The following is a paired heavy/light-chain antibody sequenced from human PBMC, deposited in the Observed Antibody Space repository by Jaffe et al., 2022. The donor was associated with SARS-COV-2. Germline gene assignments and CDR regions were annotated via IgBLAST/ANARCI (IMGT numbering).Light chain of an antibody. J-gene: IGLJ1*01. CDR3: SSYAGSNTYV. CDR2: EVS. CDR1: SSDVGGYNY. Sequence: QSALTQPPSASGSPGQSVTISCTGTSSDVGGYNYVSWYQQHPGKAPKLMIYEVSKRPSGVPDRFSGSKSGNTASLTVSGLQAEDEADYYCSSYAGSNTYVFGTGTKVTVL. V-gene: IGLV2-8*01.
Heavy chain of an antibody. CDR2: IWYDGSNK. Sequence: QVQLVESGGGVVQPGRSLRLSCAASGFTFSSYGMHWVRQAPGKGLEWVAVIWYDGSNKYYADSVKGRFTISRDNSKNTLYLQMNSLRAEDTAVYYCATEGLLWSQWGFFDLWGRGTLVTVSS. V-gene: IGHV3-33*01. CDR1: GFTFSSYG. CDR3: ATEGLLWSQWGFFDL. J-gene: IGHJ2*01. D-gene: IGHD3-10*01.